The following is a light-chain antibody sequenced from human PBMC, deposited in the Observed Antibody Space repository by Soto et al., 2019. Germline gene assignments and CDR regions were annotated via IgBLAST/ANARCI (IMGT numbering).Light chain of an antibody. CDR2: AAS. CDR1: QGISSY. J-gene: IGKJ5*01. Sequence: AIRMTQSPSSLSASTGDRLTLTCRASQGISSYLAWYQQKPGKAPKLLIYAASTLQSGVPSRFSGSGSGTDLTLTISCLQSEDFATYYCQQYYSYLSITFGQGTRLEIK. CDR3: QQYYSYLSIT. V-gene: IGKV1-8*01.